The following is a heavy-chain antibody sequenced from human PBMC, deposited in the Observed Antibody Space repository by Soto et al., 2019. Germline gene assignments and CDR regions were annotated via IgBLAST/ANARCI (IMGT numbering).Heavy chain of an antibody. V-gene: IGHV3-48*01. J-gene: IGHJ3*02. CDR2: ISSSSSTI. D-gene: IGHD4-4*01. CDR3: AREVTTDAFDI. Sequence: LRLSCAASGFTFSSYSMNWVRQAPGKGLEWVSYISSSSSTIYYADSVKGRFTISRDNAKNSLYLQMNSLRAEDTAVYYCAREVTTDAFDIWGQGTMVTVSS. CDR1: GFTFSSYS.